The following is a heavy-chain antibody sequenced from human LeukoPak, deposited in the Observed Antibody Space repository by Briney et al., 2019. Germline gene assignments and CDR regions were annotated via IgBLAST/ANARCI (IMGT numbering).Heavy chain of an antibody. CDR2: ISGSGNNT. V-gene: IGHV3-23*01. CDR3: AARYGSGYGY. J-gene: IGHJ4*02. CDR1: GFTFSNYA. Sequence: GGSLRLSCAASGFTFSNYAMSWVRQSPGRGLEWVSRISGSGNNTYYADSVKGRFAISRDNPKKTLYLQMNSLRAEDTAVYYCAARYGSGYGYWGQGTLVTVSS. D-gene: IGHD3-10*01.